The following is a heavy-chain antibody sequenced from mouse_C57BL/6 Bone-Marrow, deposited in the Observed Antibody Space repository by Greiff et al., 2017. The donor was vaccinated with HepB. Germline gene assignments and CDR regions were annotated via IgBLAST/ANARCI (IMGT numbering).Heavy chain of an antibody. J-gene: IGHJ2*01. CDR3: ARYAPRGYDY. Sequence: EVQLVESGGGLVQPGGSLSLSCAASGFTFTDYYMSWVRQPPGKALEWLGFIRNKANGYTTEYSASVKGRFTISRDTSQSILYLQMNALRAEDSATYYCARYAPRGYDYWGQGTTLTVSS. CDR2: IRNKANGYTT. D-gene: IGHD2-2*01. V-gene: IGHV7-3*01. CDR1: GFTFTDYY.